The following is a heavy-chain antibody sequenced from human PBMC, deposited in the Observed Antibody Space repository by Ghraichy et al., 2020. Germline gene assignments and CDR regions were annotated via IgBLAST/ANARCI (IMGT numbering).Heavy chain of an antibody. V-gene: IGHV1-18*01. CDR1: GYTFTSYG. J-gene: IGHJ6*03. D-gene: IGHD6-6*01. CDR2: ISAYNGNT. Sequence: ASVKVSCKASGYTFTSYGISWVRQAPGQGLEWMGWISAYNGNTNYAQKLQGRVTMTTDTSTSTAYMELRSLRSDDTAVYYCARRIGSSLPYYYYYYMDVWGKGTTVTVSS. CDR3: ARRIGSSLPYYYYYYMDV.